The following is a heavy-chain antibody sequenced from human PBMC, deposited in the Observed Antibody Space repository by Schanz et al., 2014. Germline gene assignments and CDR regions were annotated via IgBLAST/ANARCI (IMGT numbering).Heavy chain of an antibody. CDR2: IGGSGDST. V-gene: IGHV3-53*01. J-gene: IGHJ4*02. CDR1: GFTVSNSY. Sequence: DVQLVDSGGGLVQPGGSLRLSCAASGFTVSNSYIHWVRQAPGKGLEWVSGIGGSGDSTHYADSVKGRFTISRDNAKDSLILQMNSLRVDDTAVYYCARDLLVSHYDFWSGNDYWGQGTLVTVSS. D-gene: IGHD3-3*01. CDR3: ARDLLVSHYDFWSGNDY.